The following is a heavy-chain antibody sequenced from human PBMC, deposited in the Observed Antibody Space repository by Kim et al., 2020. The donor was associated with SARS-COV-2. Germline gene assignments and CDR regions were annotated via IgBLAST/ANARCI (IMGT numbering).Heavy chain of an antibody. V-gene: IGHV1-2*02. D-gene: IGHD2-15*01. Sequence: FQGRVTMTRDTSISTAYMELSRLRSDDTAVYYCARALQVVVAASPYYFDYWGQGTLVTVSS. CDR3: ARALQVVVAASPYYFDY. J-gene: IGHJ4*02.